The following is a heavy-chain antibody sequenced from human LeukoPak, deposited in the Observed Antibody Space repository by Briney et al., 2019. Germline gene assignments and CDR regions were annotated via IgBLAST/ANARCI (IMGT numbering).Heavy chain of an antibody. CDR2: INHSGST. CDR1: GGSFSGYY. CDR3: ARQGYSSSWYRIDRYYMDV. J-gene: IGHJ6*03. Sequence: PSETLSLTCAVYGGSFSGYYWSWIRQPPGKGLEWIGEINHSGSTNYNPSLKSRVTISVDTSKNQFSLKLSSVTAADTAVYYCARQGYSSSWYRIDRYYMDVWGKGTTVTISS. V-gene: IGHV4-34*01. D-gene: IGHD6-13*01.